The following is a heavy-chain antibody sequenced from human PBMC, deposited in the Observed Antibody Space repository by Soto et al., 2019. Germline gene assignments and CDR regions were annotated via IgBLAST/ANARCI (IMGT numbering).Heavy chain of an antibody. CDR2: INPNSGGT. Sequence: ASVKVSCKASGYTFTGYYMHWVRQAPGQGLEWMGWINPNSGGTNYAQKFQGWVTMTRDTSISTAYMELSRLRSDDTAVYYCARGGTSVPAASMNYWGQGTLVTVSS. V-gene: IGHV1-2*04. CDR1: GYTFTGYY. D-gene: IGHD2-2*01. J-gene: IGHJ4*02. CDR3: ARGGTSVPAASMNY.